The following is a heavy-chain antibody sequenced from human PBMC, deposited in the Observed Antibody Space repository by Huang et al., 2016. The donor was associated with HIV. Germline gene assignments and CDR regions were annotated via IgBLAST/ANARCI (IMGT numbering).Heavy chain of an antibody. V-gene: IGHV3-74*01. Sequence: EVQLVESGGGLVQPGGSLRLSCAASGFSISSYWVHWVRQATGKGMVWVIRVNSDGSSTRYADSVKGRFTISGYNAKNTLYLQMNSLRAEDTAVYYCARDPRIQSWLNFFDYWGQGTLVSVSS. CDR2: VNSDGSST. D-gene: IGHD3-22*01. CDR3: ARDPRIQSWLNFFDY. CDR1: GFSISSYW. J-gene: IGHJ4*02.